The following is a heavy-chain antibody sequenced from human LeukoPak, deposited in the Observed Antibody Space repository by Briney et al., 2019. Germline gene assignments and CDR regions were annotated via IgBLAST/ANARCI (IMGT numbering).Heavy chain of an antibody. V-gene: IGHV3-48*01. CDR1: GFTFSTYS. CDR2: ISSSSTTI. CDR3: ARENYYDNSQGDWFDP. Sequence: GGSLRLSCAASGFTFSTYSMSWVRQAPGKGLECVSYISSSSTTIYYADSVKGRFTISRDNAKNSLYLQMNSLRAEDTAVYYCARENYYDNSQGDWFDPWGQGTLVTVSS. J-gene: IGHJ5*02. D-gene: IGHD3-22*01.